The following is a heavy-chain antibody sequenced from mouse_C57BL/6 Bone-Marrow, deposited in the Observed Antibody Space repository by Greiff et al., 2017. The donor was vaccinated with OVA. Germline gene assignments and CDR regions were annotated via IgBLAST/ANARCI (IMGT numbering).Heavy chain of an antibody. V-gene: IGHV1-75*01. J-gene: IGHJ2*01. Sequence: QQRPGQGLEWIGWIFPGSGSTYYNEKFKGKATLTVDKSSSTAYMLLSSLTSEDSAVYFCARPNYGSSYADYWGQGTTLTVSS. D-gene: IGHD1-1*01. CDR2: IFPGSGST. CDR3: ARPNYGSSYADY.